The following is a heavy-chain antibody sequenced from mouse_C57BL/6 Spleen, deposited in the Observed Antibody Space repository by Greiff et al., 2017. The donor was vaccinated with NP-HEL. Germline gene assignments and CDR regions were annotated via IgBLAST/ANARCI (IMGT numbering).Heavy chain of an antibody. CDR2: IYPSDSET. CDR3: ARDCGSSYLGWFAY. D-gene: IGHD1-1*01. J-gene: IGHJ3*01. Sequence: QVQLQQPGAELVRPGSSVKLSCKASGYTFTSYWMDWVKQRPGQGLEWIGNIYPSDSETHYNQKFKDKATLTVDKSSSTAYMQLNSLTSEDSAVYYCARDCGSSYLGWFAYWGQGTMVTVSA. V-gene: IGHV1-61*01. CDR1: GYTFTSYW.